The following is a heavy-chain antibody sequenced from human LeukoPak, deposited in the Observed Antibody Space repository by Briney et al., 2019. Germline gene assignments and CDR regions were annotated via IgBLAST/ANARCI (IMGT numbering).Heavy chain of an antibody. Sequence: GGSRRLSWAAAGFTFSSYCMHWVRQAQGKGLEGGAVIWYDGSNKYYVDSVKGRFTISRDNSNNTLYLQMNSLRVEDTAVYYCARVVSGSYGLPDYWGQGTLVTVSS. CDR1: GFTFSSYC. CDR2: IWYDGSNK. D-gene: IGHD1-26*01. CDR3: ARVVSGSYGLPDY. J-gene: IGHJ4*02. V-gene: IGHV3-33*01.